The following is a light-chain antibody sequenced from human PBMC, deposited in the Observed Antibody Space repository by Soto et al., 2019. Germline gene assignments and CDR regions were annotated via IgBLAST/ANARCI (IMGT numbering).Light chain of an antibody. J-gene: IGKJ2*01. V-gene: IGKV3-20*01. CDR2: GAS. CDR3: QQYGSSPPYT. Sequence: EIVLTQSPGTLSLSPGERATLSCRASQSVSSSYLAWYQQKPGQAPRLLIYGASSRATGIPDRFSGSGSGTKFTLPISRLEHEDFAVYYCQQYGSSPPYTFGQGTKLEIK. CDR1: QSVSSSY.